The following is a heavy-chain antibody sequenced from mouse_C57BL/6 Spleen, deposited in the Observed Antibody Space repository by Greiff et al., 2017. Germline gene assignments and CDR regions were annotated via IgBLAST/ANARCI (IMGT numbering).Heavy chain of an antibody. D-gene: IGHD4-1*01. J-gene: IGHJ3*01. CDR2: SRNKANDYTT. CDR3: ARANWDGSWFAY. CDR1: GFTFSDFY. V-gene: IGHV7-1*01. Sequence: EVKLMESGGGLVQSGRSLRLSCATSGFTFSDFYMEWVRQAPGKGLEWIAASRNKANDYTTEYSASVKGRFIVSRDTSQSILYLQMNALRAEDTAIYYCARANWDGSWFAYWGQGTLVTVSA.